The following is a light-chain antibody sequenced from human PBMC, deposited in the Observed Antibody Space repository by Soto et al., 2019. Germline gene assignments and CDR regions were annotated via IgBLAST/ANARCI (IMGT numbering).Light chain of an antibody. Sequence: IKMTQSPSSVSASVGDRVTITCRASQAIDSWLAWYQQKPGEAPKLLIFTGSLLHSGVPPRFSGSGSGTDFTLTISSLQPEDFAVYYCQQRSNWAFGQGTRLEI. CDR2: TGS. CDR1: QAIDSW. CDR3: QQRSNWA. V-gene: IGKV1-12*01. J-gene: IGKJ5*01.